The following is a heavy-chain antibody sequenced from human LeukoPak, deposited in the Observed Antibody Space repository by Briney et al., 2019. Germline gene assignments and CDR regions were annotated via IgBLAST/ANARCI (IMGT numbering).Heavy chain of an antibody. V-gene: IGHV3-21*04. CDR3: AKALYYSDSSNYYPYYFDY. CDR2: ISSSSSYI. CDR1: GFTFSSYS. D-gene: IGHD3-22*01. Sequence: GGSLRLSCAASGFTFSSYSMNWVRQAPGKWLEWVSSISSSSSYIYYADSVKGRFTISRDNSKDTLYLQMNSLRAEDTAVYYCAKALYYSDSSNYYPYYFDYWGQGTLVTVSS. J-gene: IGHJ4*02.